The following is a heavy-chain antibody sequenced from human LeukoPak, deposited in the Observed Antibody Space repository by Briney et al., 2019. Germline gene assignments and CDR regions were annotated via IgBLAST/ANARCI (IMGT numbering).Heavy chain of an antibody. J-gene: IGHJ3*02. Sequence: SETLSLTCTVSGGSISPSTYSWGWIRQPPEKGLEWIGSIYYSVSIYSNPSLKSRVSISVDTSKNQFCLKLSSVTAADTAVYYCARAYYYDSSGYYPGAFDIWGQGTLVTVSS. D-gene: IGHD3-22*01. CDR3: ARAYYYDSSGYYPGAFDI. CDR2: IYYSVSI. V-gene: IGHV4-39*07. CDR1: GGSISPSTYS.